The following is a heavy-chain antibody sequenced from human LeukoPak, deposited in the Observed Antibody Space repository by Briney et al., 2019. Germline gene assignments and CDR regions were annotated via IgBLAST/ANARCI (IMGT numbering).Heavy chain of an antibody. Sequence: GGSLRLSCAASGFTVSSNYMSWVRQAPGQGLEWVSVMYSGGSTYYADSVKGRFTISRDNSKNTLYLQMNSLRAEDTAVYYCARVHNLAVADVDYFDYWGQGTLVTVSS. CDR1: GFTVSSNY. J-gene: IGHJ4*02. V-gene: IGHV3-53*01. CDR2: MYSGGST. D-gene: IGHD6-19*01. CDR3: ARVHNLAVADVDYFDY.